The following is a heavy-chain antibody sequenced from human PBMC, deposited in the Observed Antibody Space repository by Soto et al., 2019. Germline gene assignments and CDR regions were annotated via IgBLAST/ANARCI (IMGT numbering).Heavy chain of an antibody. Sequence: SVKVSCKASGVTFSSYAISWVRQAPGQGLEWMGGIIPIFGTANYAQKFQGRVTITADESTSTAYMELSSLRSEDTAVYYCARDLGVVVPAALTYYYGMDVWGQGTTVTVSS. D-gene: IGHD2-2*01. J-gene: IGHJ6*02. CDR2: IIPIFGTA. CDR1: GVTFSSYA. V-gene: IGHV1-69*13. CDR3: ARDLGVVVPAALTYYYGMDV.